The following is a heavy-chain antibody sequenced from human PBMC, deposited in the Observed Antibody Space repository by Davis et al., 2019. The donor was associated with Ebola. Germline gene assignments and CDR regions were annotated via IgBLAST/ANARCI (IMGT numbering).Heavy chain of an antibody. CDR2: INPNSGGT. CDR3: ATQTAAGTSYCFDY. CDR1: GYTFTGYY. D-gene: IGHD6-13*01. J-gene: IGHJ4*02. Sequence: ASVKVSCKASGYTFTGYYMHWVRQAPGQGLEWMGRINPNSGGTNYAQKFQGRVTMTRDTSISTAYMELSRLRSDDTAVYYCATQTAAGTSYCFDYWGQGILVTVSS. V-gene: IGHV1-2*06.